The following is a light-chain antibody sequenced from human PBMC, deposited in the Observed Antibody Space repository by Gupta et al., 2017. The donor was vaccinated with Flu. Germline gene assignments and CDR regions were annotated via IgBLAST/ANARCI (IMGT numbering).Light chain of an antibody. CDR3: QQSYSTPRT. CDR2: AAY. CDR1: QSISTY. V-gene: IGKV1-39*01. Sequence: DLQWTQFAFSLTASIGDRVTITCRASQSISTYLNWYQQKPGKAPKLLIYAAYSLHTGVPSRFGGSGSGTDFTLTISSLQPEDFATYYCQQSYSTPRTFGQGTKVEIK. J-gene: IGKJ1*01.